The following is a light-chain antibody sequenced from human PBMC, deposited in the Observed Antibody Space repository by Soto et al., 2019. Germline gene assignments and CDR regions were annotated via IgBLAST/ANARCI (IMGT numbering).Light chain of an antibody. CDR3: CSYAGDYTVI. Sequence: QSALTQPRSVSGSPGQSVTISCTGTSSDVGGYNCVSWYQQHPGKVPKLMIYDVSQRPSGVPDRFSASKSGNTASLTISGLQAEDEADYYCCSYAGDYTVIFGGGTKLTVL. V-gene: IGLV2-11*01. CDR1: SSDVGGYNC. J-gene: IGLJ2*01. CDR2: DVS.